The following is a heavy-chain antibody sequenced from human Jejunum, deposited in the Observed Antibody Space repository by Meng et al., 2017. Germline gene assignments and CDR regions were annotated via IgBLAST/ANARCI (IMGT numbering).Heavy chain of an antibody. J-gene: IGHJ6*02. CDR3: ARISTYYDRSGYYSNYGMDV. CDR1: GFSRPTAKMG. V-gene: IGHV2-26*01. CDR2: LFSNDET. D-gene: IGHD3-22*01. Sequence: SGPTLVKPTETLTLTYHVTGFSRPTAKMGVSWIRQPPGKALEWLAHLFSNDETSYTRSLMTRLTISKDTTKSQVVLTMTNMDPVDTATYFCARISTYYDRSGYYSNYGMDVWGHGTTVTVSS.